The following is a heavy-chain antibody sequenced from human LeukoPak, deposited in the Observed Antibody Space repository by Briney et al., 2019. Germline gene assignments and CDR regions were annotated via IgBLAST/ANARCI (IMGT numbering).Heavy chain of an antibody. D-gene: IGHD6-13*01. J-gene: IGHJ4*02. CDR1: GGSISSGSYY. V-gene: IGHV4-61*02. Sequence: SETLSLTCTVSGGSISSGSYYWSWIRQPAGKGLEWIGRIYTSGSTNYNPSLKSRVTISVDTSKNQFSLKLSSVTAADMAVYYCAREGIAAPFDYWGQGTLVTVSS. CDR3: AREGIAAPFDY. CDR2: IYTSGST.